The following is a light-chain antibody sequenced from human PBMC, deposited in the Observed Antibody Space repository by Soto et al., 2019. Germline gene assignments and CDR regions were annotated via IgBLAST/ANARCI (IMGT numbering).Light chain of an antibody. Sequence: QSVLTQPPSASGTPGQRVTISCSGSSSNIGSNTVNWYQQLPGTAPKLLMYSHNQRPSGVPDRFSGSKSGTSASLAISGLQSEDEADYYCATWDDSLNGWVFGGGTKLTVL. CDR1: SSNIGSNT. CDR2: SHN. CDR3: ATWDDSLNGWV. J-gene: IGLJ3*02. V-gene: IGLV1-44*01.